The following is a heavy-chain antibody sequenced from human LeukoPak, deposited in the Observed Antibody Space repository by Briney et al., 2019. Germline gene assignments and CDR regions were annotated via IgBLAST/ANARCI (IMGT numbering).Heavy chain of an antibody. J-gene: IGHJ5*02. V-gene: IGHV3-30*03. D-gene: IGHD6-13*01. Sequence: GRSLRLSCAASGFTFSSYGMHWVRQAPGKGLEWVAAVSYDGSDKYYADSVKGRFTISRDNSKNMLYLQMNSLRAEDTAVYYCARGFPYRGYSSSWYFRDWFDPWGQGTLVTVSS. CDR1: GFTFSSYG. CDR3: ARGFPYRGYSSSWYFRDWFDP. CDR2: VSYDGSDK.